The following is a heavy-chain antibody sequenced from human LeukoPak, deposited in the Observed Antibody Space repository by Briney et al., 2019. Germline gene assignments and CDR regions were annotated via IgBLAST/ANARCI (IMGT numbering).Heavy chain of an antibody. D-gene: IGHD1-14*01. J-gene: IGHJ4*02. V-gene: IGHV3-33*01. CDR1: GFAFGGYG. Sequence: GGSLRLSCAGSGFAFGGYGMHWFRQTPGKGLEWVAVIAYDGSRAFYADSVKSRFTISRDNSKNTMSVQMDDLRAEDTAVYYCTRYNNDHFDYWGQGTLVTVSS. CDR3: TRYNNDHFDY. CDR2: IAYDGSRA.